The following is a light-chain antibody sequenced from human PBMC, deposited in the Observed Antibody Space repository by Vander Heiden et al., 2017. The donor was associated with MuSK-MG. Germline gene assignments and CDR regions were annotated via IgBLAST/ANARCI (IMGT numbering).Light chain of an antibody. Sequence: QSVLTQPPSASGTPGQRVTISCSGSSPNIGSNTVNWYQQLPGTAPKLLIYYNNQRPSGVPDRFSGSKSGTSASLAISGLQSEDEADYYCAAWGDSLNGWVFGGGTKLTVL. J-gene: IGLJ3*02. CDR3: AAWGDSLNGWV. CDR1: SPNIGSNT. CDR2: YNN. V-gene: IGLV1-44*01.